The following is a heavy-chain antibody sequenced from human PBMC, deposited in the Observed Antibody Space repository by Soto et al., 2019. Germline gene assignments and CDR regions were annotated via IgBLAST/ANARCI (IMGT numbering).Heavy chain of an antibody. CDR3: AREPSGLDY. CDR1: GFTFSNYW. D-gene: IGHD2-21*02. Sequence: EVELVESGGGLVQPGGCLRLSCAASGFTFSNYWMSWVRQAPGKGLEWVANIKEDGSEKYYVDSVKGRFTISRDNAKNSLYLQMNSLRAEDTAVYYCAREPSGLDYWGQGTLVTVSS. J-gene: IGHJ4*02. CDR2: IKEDGSEK. V-gene: IGHV3-7*01.